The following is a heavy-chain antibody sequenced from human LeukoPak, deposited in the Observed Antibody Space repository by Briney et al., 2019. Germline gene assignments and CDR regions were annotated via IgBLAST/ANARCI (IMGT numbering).Heavy chain of an antibody. CDR1: GGSISSYY. CDR2: ISSTSSYM. Sequence: ETLSLTCTVSGGSISSYYWSWIRQPPGKGLEWVSLISSTSSYMYYADSVKGRFTISRDNARNSLYLQMNSLRAEDTAVYYCARDEYQTNAFDIWGQGTVVTVSS. J-gene: IGHJ3*02. D-gene: IGHD1-1*01. V-gene: IGHV3-21*01. CDR3: ARDEYQTNAFDI.